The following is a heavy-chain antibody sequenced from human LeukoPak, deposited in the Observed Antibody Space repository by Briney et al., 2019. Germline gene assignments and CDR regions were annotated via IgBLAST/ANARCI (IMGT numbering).Heavy chain of an antibody. V-gene: IGHV4-39*07. J-gene: IGHJ4*02. CDR1: GASISSSTYY. Sequence: SETLSLTCTVSGASISSSTYYWGWIRQPPGKGLEWIGSIYYSGSTYYNPSLKSRVTISVDTSKNQFSLKLSSVTAADTAVYYCARVIIVVVPTTFFRTQTAFDYWGQGTLVTVSS. CDR2: IYYSGST. D-gene: IGHD2-2*01. CDR3: ARVIIVVVPTTFFRTQTAFDY.